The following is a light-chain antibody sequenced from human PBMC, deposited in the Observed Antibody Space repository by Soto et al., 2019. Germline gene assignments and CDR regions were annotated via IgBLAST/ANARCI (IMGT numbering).Light chain of an antibody. J-gene: IGKJ3*01. CDR3: QQYNNWPFT. Sequence: EIVMTQSPATLSVSPGERATLSCRASQSVNSDLAWYQQKPGQAPRLLIYGASTRATGIPGSFSGSGSGTEFTLTISSLQSEDFAVYYGQQYNNWPFTFGPGTKVDIK. CDR2: GAS. V-gene: IGKV3-15*01. CDR1: QSVNSD.